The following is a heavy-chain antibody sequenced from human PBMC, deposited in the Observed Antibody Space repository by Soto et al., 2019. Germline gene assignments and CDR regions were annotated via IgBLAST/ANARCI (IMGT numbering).Heavy chain of an antibody. CDR1: AFSLSTNGVG. D-gene: IGHD2-8*01. V-gene: IGHV2-5*01. Sequence: ESGPTLVNPTQTLTLTCTFSAFSLSTNGVGVGWIRQPPGKPLEWLAVIYWNEDKRYSRSLKSRLSITKDTSKNQVVLTMTTMDPVDTATYYCVHTVMVHTITGGHYFDCCGPGILGTVSS. CDR3: VHTVMVHTITGGHYFDC. CDR2: IYWNEDK. J-gene: IGHJ4*02.